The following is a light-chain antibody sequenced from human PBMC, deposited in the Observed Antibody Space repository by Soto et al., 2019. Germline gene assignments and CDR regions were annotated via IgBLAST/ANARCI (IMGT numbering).Light chain of an antibody. J-gene: IGKJ1*01. CDR1: QSVSSY. V-gene: IGKV3-11*01. CDR3: QQSYSARTWT. CDR2: DAS. Sequence: EIVLTQSPAPLSLSPGERSTLSFRASQSVSSYLSWYQQKPGQAPRLLIYDASSRATGIPARFSGSGSGTDFTLTISSLQPEDFATYHCQQSYSARTWTFGQGTKVDI.